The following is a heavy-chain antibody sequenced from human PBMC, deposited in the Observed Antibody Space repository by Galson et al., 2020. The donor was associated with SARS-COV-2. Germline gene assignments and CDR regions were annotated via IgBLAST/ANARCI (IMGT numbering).Heavy chain of an antibody. CDR3: ARRASSSWAAFDY. CDR2: ISNSGST. CDR1: AGSITSYY. Sequence: SETLSLTCTVFAGSITSYYWSWIRQPPGKGLEWIGYISNSGSTNWNPSLKSRSTISLDTSKNLLSLKLIFVTAADTAVYYCARRASSSWAAFDYWGQGTLVTVSS. J-gene: IGHJ4*02. D-gene: IGHD6-13*01. V-gene: IGHV4-59*01.